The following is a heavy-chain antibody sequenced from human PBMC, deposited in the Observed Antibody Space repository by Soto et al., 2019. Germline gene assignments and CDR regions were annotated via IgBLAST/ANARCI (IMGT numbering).Heavy chain of an antibody. CDR3: ARRAFGSSRSFDI. Sequence: EVQLVESGGGLVQPGRSLRLSCAASGFTLDDYAMHWVRQAPGKGLEWVSSISWHGGNKAYADSVRGRFTISRDNSKNTLFLQMNSLRVEDTAVYYCARRAFGSSRSFDIWGQGTMVTVSS. CDR2: ISWHGGNK. V-gene: IGHV3-9*01. CDR1: GFTLDDYA. J-gene: IGHJ3*02. D-gene: IGHD6-6*01.